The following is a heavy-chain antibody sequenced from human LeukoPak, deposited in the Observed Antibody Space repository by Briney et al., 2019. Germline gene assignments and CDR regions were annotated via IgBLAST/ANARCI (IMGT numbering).Heavy chain of an antibody. CDR1: GGSISSSSYY. Sequence: PSETLSLTCTVSGGSISSSSYYWGWIRQPPGKGLEWIGSIYYSGSTYYNPSLKSRVTISVDTSKNQFSLKLSSVTAADTAVYYCARGKELPDYWGQGTLVTVSS. CDR3: ARGKELPDY. D-gene: IGHD1-26*01. V-gene: IGHV4-39*07. CDR2: IYYSGST. J-gene: IGHJ4*02.